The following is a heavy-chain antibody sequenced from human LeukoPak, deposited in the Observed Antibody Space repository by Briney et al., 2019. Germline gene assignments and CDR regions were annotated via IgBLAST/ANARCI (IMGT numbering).Heavy chain of an antibody. CDR2: INHSGST. D-gene: IGHD2-8*01. J-gene: IGHJ4*02. Sequence: SETLSLTCAVYGGSFSGYYWSWLRQPRGKGLEWIGEINHSGSTNYNPSLKSRVTISVDTSKNQFSLKLSSVTAADTAVYYCASNGGNDYWGQGTLVTVSS. V-gene: IGHV4-34*01. CDR1: GGSFSGYY. CDR3: ASNGGNDY.